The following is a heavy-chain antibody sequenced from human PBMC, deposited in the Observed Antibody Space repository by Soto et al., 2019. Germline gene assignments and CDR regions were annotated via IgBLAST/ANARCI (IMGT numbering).Heavy chain of an antibody. D-gene: IGHD2-15*01. CDR2: IYPGDSDT. V-gene: IGHV5-51*01. Sequence: ELMKIPCKGSGYRFTSYGIGWMRQKTGKGPEWMGIIYPGDSDTRYSPSFQGQVTISADKSISTAYLQWSSLKASDTAMYYCARQGDCSGCSCYSDWFDPWGQGTLVTVFS. CDR1: GYRFTSYG. CDR3: ARQGDCSGCSCYSDWFDP. J-gene: IGHJ5*02.